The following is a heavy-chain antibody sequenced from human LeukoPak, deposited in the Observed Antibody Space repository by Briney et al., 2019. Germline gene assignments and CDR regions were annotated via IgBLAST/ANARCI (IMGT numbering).Heavy chain of an antibody. CDR3: ARGKGGYCSSTSCYRPTWFDP. J-gene: IGHJ5*02. CDR2: INHSGST. D-gene: IGHD2-2*01. Sequence: SETLSLTCAVYGGFFSGYYWSWIRQPPGKGLEWIGEINHSGSTNYNPSLKSRVTISVDTSKNQCSLKLSSVTDADTAVYYCARGKGGYCSSTSCYRPTWFDPWGQGTLVTVSS. V-gene: IGHV4-34*01. CDR1: GGFFSGYY.